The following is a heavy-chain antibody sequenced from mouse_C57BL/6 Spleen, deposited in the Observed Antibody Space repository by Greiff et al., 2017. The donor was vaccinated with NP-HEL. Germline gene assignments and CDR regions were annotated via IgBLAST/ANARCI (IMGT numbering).Heavy chain of an antibody. CDR3: ARWGQLRPLDY. J-gene: IGHJ2*01. Sequence: QVQLQQPGAELVKPGASVKLSCKASGYTFTSYWMHWVKQRPGRDLEWIGRIDPNSGGTKYNEKFKSQATLTVDKPSSTSYMQLSSLTSEDSSVYYCARWGQLRPLDYWGQGTTLTVSS. CDR2: IDPNSGGT. V-gene: IGHV1-72*01. D-gene: IGHD3-2*02. CDR1: GYTFTSYW.